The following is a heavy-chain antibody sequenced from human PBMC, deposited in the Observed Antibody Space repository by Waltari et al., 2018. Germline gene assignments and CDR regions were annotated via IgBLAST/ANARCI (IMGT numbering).Heavy chain of an antibody. CDR1: GGSISSGSYY. D-gene: IGHD1-26*01. CDR3: ARDYSKVVGDAFDI. V-gene: IGHV4-61*02. CDR2: IYTSGST. Sequence: QVQLQESGPGLVKTSQTLSLTCTVSGGSISSGSYYWSWIRQPAGKGLEWIGRIYTSGSTNYNPSLKSRVTISVDTSKNQFSLKLSSVTAADTAVYYCARDYSKVVGDAFDIWGQGTMVTVSS. J-gene: IGHJ3*02.